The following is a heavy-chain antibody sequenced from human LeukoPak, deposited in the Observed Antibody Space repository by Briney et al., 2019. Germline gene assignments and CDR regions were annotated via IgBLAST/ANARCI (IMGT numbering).Heavy chain of an antibody. CDR2: IYHSGST. CDR1: GGSISSSNW. Sequence: PSETLSLTCAVSGGSISSSNWWSWVRQPPGKGLEWIGEIYHSGSTNYNPSLKSRVTISVDKSKNQFSLKLSSVTAADTAVYYCAKVVIAAAGTNYYYYMDVWGKGTTVTVSS. V-gene: IGHV4-4*02. CDR3: AKVVIAAAGTNYYYYMDV. J-gene: IGHJ6*03. D-gene: IGHD6-13*01.